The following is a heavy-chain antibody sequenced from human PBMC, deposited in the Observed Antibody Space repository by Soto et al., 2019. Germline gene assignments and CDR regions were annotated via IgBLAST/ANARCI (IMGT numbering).Heavy chain of an antibody. CDR1: GFTFSSYS. Sequence: GGSLRLSCAASGFTFSSYSMNWVRQAPGKGLEWVSYISSSSSTIYYADSVKGRFTISRDNAKNSLYLQMNRLRGEDTAVYYCARDTRALGEYDFWSGYYDAFDIWGQGTMVTVSS. V-gene: IGHV3-48*04. J-gene: IGHJ3*02. D-gene: IGHD3-3*01. CDR2: ISSSSSTI. CDR3: ARDTRALGEYDFWSGYYDAFDI.